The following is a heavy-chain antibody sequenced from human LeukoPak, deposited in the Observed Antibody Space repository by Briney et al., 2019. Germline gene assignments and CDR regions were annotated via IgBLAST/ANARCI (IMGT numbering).Heavy chain of an antibody. V-gene: IGHV1-2*02. CDR3: ARGHYYFALDV. J-gene: IGHJ6*02. CDR1: GYSFTDYY. CDR2: INPNSGGP. Sequence: ASVNASCKASGYSFTDYYIHWVRQAPGQGLEWMGWINPNSGGPNYALKFQGRVTMTRDTSISTAYMELSRLISDDTAIYYCARGHYYFALDVWGHGNTVTVSS.